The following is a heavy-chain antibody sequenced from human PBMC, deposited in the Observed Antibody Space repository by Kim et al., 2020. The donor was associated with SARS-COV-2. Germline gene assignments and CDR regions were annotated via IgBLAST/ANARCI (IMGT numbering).Heavy chain of an antibody. V-gene: IGHV3-23*01. CDR1: GFSFKNFA. CDR2: ISGSGVTS. CDR3: AKTGGGGSWPAATYYYGLDV. D-gene: IGHD2-15*01. Sequence: GGSLRLSCVASGFSFKNFAMSWVRQTPGKGLEWVSGISGSGVTSDYAESVKGRFTLSRDNSNNTVFLHMHSLRTEDAAVYFCAKTGGGGSWPAATYYYGLDVWGRGTRVIVS. J-gene: IGHJ6*02.